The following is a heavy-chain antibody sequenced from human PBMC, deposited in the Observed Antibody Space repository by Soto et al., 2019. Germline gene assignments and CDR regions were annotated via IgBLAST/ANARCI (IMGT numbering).Heavy chain of an antibody. CDR3: AKERMETVTTFDWYFDL. CDR1: GFTFSSYG. D-gene: IGHD4-17*01. J-gene: IGHJ2*01. Sequence: QVQLVESGGGVVQPGRSLRLSCAASGFTFSSYGMHWVRQAPGKGLEWVAVISYDGSNKYYADSVKGRFTISRDNSKNTLYLQMNSLRAEDTAVYYCAKERMETVTTFDWYFDLWGRGTLVTVSS. CDR2: ISYDGSNK. V-gene: IGHV3-30*18.